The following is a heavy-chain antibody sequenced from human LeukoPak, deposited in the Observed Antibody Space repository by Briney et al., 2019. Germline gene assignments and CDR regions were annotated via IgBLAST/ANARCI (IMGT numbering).Heavy chain of an antibody. D-gene: IGHD2-15*01. V-gene: IGHV4-34*01. CDR3: ARSVEGAEYFQH. CDR2: INHSGST. J-gene: IGHJ1*01. Sequence: SETLSLTCAAYGGSFSGYYWSWIRQPPGKGLEWIGEINHSGSTNYNPSLKSRVTISVDTSKNQFSLKLSSVTAADTAVYYCARSVEGAEYFQHWGQGTLVTVSS. CDR1: GGSFSGYY.